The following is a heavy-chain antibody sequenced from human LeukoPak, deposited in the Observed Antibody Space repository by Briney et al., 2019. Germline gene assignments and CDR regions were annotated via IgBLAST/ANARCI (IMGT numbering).Heavy chain of an antibody. D-gene: IGHD3-10*01. V-gene: IGHV3-21*01. Sequence: GGSLRLSCAASGFTFSSYSMNWVRQAPGKGLEWVSSISSSSSYIYYADSVKGRFTISRDNAKNSLYLQMNSLRAEDTAVYYCARGPNSGYGSGSYYIWGQGTLVTVSS. CDR1: GFTFSSYS. CDR2: ISSSSSYI. CDR3: ARGPNSGYGSGSYYI. J-gene: IGHJ4*02.